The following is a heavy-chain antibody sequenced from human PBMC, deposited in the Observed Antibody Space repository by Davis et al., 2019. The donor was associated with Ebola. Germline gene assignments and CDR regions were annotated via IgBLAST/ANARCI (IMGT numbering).Heavy chain of an antibody. CDR1: GGSITGQS. CDR2: LHYSERT. CDR3: AAGYSYGYGGGYYYYGMDV. D-gene: IGHD5-18*01. Sequence: MPSETLSLTCNVSGGSITGQSWSWIWQPPGKGLDWIGYLHYSERTNYNPSLKSRVTISVDTSKNQFSLKLSSVTAADTAVYYCAAGYSYGYGGGYYYYGMDVWGQGTTVTVSS. V-gene: IGHV4-59*11. J-gene: IGHJ6*02.